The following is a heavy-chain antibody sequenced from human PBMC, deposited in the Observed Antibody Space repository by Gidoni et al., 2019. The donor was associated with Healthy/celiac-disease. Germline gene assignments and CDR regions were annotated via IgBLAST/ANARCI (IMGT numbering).Heavy chain of an antibody. J-gene: IGHJ4*02. Sequence: QLQLQESGPGLVKLSETLSLTCTVSGGSISSSSYYWGWIRQPPGKGLEWIGSIYYSGSTYYNPSLKSRVTISVDTSKNQFSLKLSSVTAADTAVYYCARGELAAARTPGRYYFDYWGQGTLVTVSS. CDR1: GGSISSSSYY. V-gene: IGHV4-39*07. CDR3: ARGELAAARTPGRYYFDY. D-gene: IGHD6-13*01. CDR2: IYYSGST.